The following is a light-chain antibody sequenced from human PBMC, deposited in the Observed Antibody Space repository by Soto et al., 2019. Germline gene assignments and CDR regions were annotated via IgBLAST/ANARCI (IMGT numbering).Light chain of an antibody. CDR3: QQLNSYTLT. Sequence: IQLTQSPSSLSASLGDRVTITCRASQGIKSYLAWYQQKPGKAPKLLIYAASTLQSGVPSRFSGSGFGTDCTLTINSLKTEDFAVYYCQQLNSYTLTFGGGTKVDIK. J-gene: IGKJ4*01. CDR1: QGIKSY. V-gene: IGKV1-9*01. CDR2: AAS.